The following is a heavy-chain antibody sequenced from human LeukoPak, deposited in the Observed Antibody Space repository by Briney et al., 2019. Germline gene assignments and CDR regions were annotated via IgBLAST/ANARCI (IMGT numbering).Heavy chain of an antibody. Sequence: PGGSLRLSCAASGFTFSSYSMNWVRQAPGKGLEWVSYISSSSSTIYYADSVKGRFTISRDNAKNSLCVQMNSLRAEDTAVYYCARVVGASGRSFDYWGQGTLVTVSS. J-gene: IGHJ4*02. CDR1: GFTFSSYS. CDR3: ARVVGASGRSFDY. D-gene: IGHD1-26*01. V-gene: IGHV3-48*01. CDR2: ISSSSSTI.